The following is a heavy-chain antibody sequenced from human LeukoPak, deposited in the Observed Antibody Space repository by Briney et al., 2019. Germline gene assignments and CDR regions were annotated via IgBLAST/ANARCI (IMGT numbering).Heavy chain of an antibody. CDR1: GFTFSTYA. J-gene: IGHJ4*02. V-gene: IGHV3-64*01. CDR2: ISSNGGST. CDR3: ARGPRYYCDY. Sequence: GGSLRLSCAASGFTFSTYAMHWVRQAPGKGLEYVSAISSNGGSTYYANSVKGRFTISRDNSKNTLYLQMGSLRAEDMAVYYCARGPRYYCDYWGQGTLVTVSS.